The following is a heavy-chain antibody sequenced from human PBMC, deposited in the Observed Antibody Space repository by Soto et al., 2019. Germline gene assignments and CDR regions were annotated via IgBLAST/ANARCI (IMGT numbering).Heavy chain of an antibody. V-gene: IGHV1-3*01. CDR3: AKGKYDYWSGHDYFDS. CDR1: GYTFTSYA. J-gene: IGHJ4*02. D-gene: IGHD3-3*01. CDR2: INAGNGNT. Sequence: ASVKVSCKAPGYTFTSYAMHWVRQATGQRLEWMGWINAGNGNTKYSQKFQGRVTITRDTSASTAYMELSSLRPEDTAVYYCAKGKYDYWSGHDYFDSWGQGTPVTVSS.